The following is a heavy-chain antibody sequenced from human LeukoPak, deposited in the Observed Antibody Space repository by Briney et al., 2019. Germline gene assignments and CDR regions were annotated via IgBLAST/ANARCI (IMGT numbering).Heavy chain of an antibody. CDR3: AKAPEWLLYGDFDY. CDR2: ISSSSSYI. Sequence: SGGSLRLSCAASGFTFSSYSINWVRQAPGKGLEWVSSISSSSSYIYYADSVKGRFTISRDNAKNSLYLQMNSLRAEDTAVYYCAKAPEWLLYGDFDYWGQGTLVTVSS. J-gene: IGHJ4*02. D-gene: IGHD3-3*01. V-gene: IGHV3-21*04. CDR1: GFTFSSYS.